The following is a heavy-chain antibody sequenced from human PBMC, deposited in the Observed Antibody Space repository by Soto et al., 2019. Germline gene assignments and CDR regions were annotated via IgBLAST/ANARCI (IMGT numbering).Heavy chain of an antibody. CDR3: ARGRYGDY. CDR2: ISAHNGNT. CDR1: GYDFTTYG. D-gene: IGHD1-1*01. Sequence: QVHLVQSGAEVKKPGASVKVSCKGSGYDFTTYGITWVRQAPGKGLEWMAWISAHNGNTDYAQKLQRRVTVTRDTSTSTAYIDLRSLRSDDTDVYYCARGRYGDYWGQGALVTVSS. V-gene: IGHV1-18*01. J-gene: IGHJ4*02.